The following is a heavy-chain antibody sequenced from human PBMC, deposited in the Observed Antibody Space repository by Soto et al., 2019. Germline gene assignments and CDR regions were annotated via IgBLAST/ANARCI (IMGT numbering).Heavy chain of an antibody. CDR1: AGTFSSYA. D-gene: IGHD5-12*01. CDR3: ARVTYNSGYEGGFDY. V-gene: IGHV1-69*13. Sequence: SVKVSCKASAGTFSSYAISWVRQAPGQGLEWMGGIIPIFGTANYAQKFQGRVTITADESTSTAYMELSSLRSEDTAVYYCARVTYNSGYEGGFDYWGQGTLVTVSS. J-gene: IGHJ4*02. CDR2: IIPIFGTA.